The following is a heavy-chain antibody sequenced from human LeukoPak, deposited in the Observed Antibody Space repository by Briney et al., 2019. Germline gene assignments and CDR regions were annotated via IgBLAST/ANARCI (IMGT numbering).Heavy chain of an antibody. CDR2: ISSSSYT. D-gene: IGHD6-19*01. Sequence: GGSLRLSCAASGFTFSDYYMSWIRQAPGKGLEWVSYISSSSYTNYADSVKGRFTISRDNAKNSLYLQMNSLRAEDTAVYYCARVPGGIAVALVDYRGQGTLVTVSS. V-gene: IGHV3-11*06. J-gene: IGHJ4*02. CDR3: ARVPGGIAVALVDY. CDR1: GFTFSDYY.